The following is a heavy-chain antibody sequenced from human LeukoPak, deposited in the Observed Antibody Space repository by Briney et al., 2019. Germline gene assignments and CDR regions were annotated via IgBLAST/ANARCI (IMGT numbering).Heavy chain of an antibody. J-gene: IGHJ4*02. CDR1: GGSISSSSYY. Sequence: SERLSLTCTVSGGSISSSSYYWGWIRQPPGKGLEWIGRIYYSGSTYYNPSLKSRVTISVETSKNQFSLKLSSVTAADTAVYYCARHVIMITFGGVIVLNPYFDYWGQGTLVTVSS. D-gene: IGHD3-16*02. CDR3: ARHVIMITFGGVIVLNPYFDY. CDR2: IYYSGST. V-gene: IGHV4-39*01.